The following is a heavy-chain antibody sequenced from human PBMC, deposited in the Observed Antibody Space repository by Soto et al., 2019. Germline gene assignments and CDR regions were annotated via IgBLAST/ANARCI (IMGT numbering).Heavy chain of an antibody. CDR3: ASLPLANYYYSGMDV. V-gene: IGHV1-8*01. CDR1: GYIFTSYD. Sequence: QVQLVQSGAEVKKPGASVKVSCKASGYIFTSYDINWVRQATGQGLEWMGWMNPNSGNTGYAQKFQGRVTMTRNTSISTAYMELSSLRSEDTAVYYCASLPLANYYYSGMDVWGQGTTVTVSS. CDR2: MNPNSGNT. J-gene: IGHJ6*02.